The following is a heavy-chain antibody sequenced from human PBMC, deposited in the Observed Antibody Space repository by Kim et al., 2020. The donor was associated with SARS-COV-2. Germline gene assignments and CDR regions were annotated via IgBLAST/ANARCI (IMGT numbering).Heavy chain of an antibody. CDR3: ASQRGVAAAGTYYFDY. V-gene: IGHV4-34*01. CDR2: INHSGST. Sequence: SETLSLTCAVYGGSFSGYYWSWIRQPPGKGLEWIGEINHSGSTNYNPSLKSRVTISVDTSKNQFSLKLSSVTAADTAVYYCASQRGVAAAGTYYFDYWG. J-gene: IGHJ4*01. CDR1: GGSFSGYY. D-gene: IGHD6-13*01.